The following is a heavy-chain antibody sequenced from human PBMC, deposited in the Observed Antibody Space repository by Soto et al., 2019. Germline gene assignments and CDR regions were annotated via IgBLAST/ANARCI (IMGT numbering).Heavy chain of an antibody. CDR2: ISAYNGNT. D-gene: IGHD3-10*01. Sequence: ASVSVSCKASVYTFTSYGISWVRQAPGQGLEWMGWISAYNGNTNYAQKLQGRVTMTTDTSTSTAYMELRSLRSDDTAVYYCARDVLTMVRGVIITFPFDYWGQGTLVTVSS. V-gene: IGHV1-18*04. J-gene: IGHJ4*02. CDR3: ARDVLTMVRGVIITFPFDY. CDR1: VYTFTSYG.